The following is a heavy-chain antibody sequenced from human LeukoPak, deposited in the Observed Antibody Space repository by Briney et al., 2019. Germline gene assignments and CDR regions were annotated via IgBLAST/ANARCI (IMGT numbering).Heavy chain of an antibody. Sequence: SVKVSCKASGGTFSSYAISWVRQAPGQGLEWMGGIIPIFGTANYAQKFQGRVTITADESTSTAYMELSSLRSEDTAVYYCARDNSHPTTGVFGGRVYWFDPWGQGTLVTVSS. CDR2: IIPIFGTA. D-gene: IGHD3-10*01. CDR1: GGTFSSYA. J-gene: IGHJ5*02. CDR3: ARDNSHPTTGVFGGRVYWFDP. V-gene: IGHV1-69*13.